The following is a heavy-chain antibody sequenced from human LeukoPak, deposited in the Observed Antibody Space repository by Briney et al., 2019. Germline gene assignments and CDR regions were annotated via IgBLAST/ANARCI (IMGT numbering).Heavy chain of an antibody. CDR1: GFTLSSDW. J-gene: IGHJ4*02. Sequence: PGGSLRLSCAVSGFTLSSDWMRWVRQAPGKGLEWVASINQDGSQKYYVDSVKGRFTISRDNAKNSLYLQMNSLSVDDTAVYYCASEWYWSQGTLVTVSS. CDR2: INQDGSQK. CDR3: ASEWY. V-gene: IGHV3-7*01.